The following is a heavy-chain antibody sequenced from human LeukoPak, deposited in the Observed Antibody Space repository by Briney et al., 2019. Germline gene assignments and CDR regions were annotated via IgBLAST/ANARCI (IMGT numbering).Heavy chain of an antibody. J-gene: IGHJ5*02. Sequence: SETLSLTCTVSGASVTDYYWSWIRQSPGKGLEWISYIHHSGNSDYNPSLRSRVTTSLDTSKNQFSLNLISVTAADTAVYYCTRGHWGLQSWSQGTLVTVSS. V-gene: IGHV4-59*02. CDR3: TRGHWGLQS. CDR2: IHHSGNS. D-gene: IGHD7-27*01. CDR1: GASVTDYY.